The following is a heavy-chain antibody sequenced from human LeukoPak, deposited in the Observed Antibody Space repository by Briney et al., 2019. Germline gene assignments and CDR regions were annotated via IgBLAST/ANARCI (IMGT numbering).Heavy chain of an antibody. D-gene: IGHD6-19*01. CDR1: GFTVSSNY. Sequence: GGSLRLSCAASGFTVSSNYMSWVRQAPGKGLEWVSVIYSGGSTYYADSVKGRFTISRDNSKNTLYLQMNSLRAEDTAVYYCARVGAHEGGWFDYWGQGTLVTVSS. J-gene: IGHJ4*02. CDR3: ARVGAHEGGWFDY. V-gene: IGHV3-53*01. CDR2: IYSGGST.